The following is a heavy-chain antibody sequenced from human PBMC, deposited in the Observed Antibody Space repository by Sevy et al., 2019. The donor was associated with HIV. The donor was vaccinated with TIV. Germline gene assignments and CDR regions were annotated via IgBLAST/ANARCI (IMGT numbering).Heavy chain of an antibody. CDR1: GGSFSGYY. J-gene: IGHJ4*02. CDR2: INHSGST. CDR3: ARVGSDYDSSGARY. Sequence: SKTLSLTCAVYGGSFSGYYWSWIRQPPGKGLEWIGEINHSGSTNYNPSLKSRVTISVDTSKNQFSLKLSSVTAADTAVYYCARVGSDYDSSGARYWGQGTLVTVSS. D-gene: IGHD3-22*01. V-gene: IGHV4-34*01.